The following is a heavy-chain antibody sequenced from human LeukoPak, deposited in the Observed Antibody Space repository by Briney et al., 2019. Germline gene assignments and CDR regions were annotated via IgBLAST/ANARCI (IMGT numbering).Heavy chain of an antibody. CDR3: ARDLAMVRGGSYGMDV. J-gene: IGHJ6*02. Sequence: GGSLRLSCAASGFTFSSYAMHWVRPAAGKGLEWAAVISYDGSNKYYADSVKGRFTISRDNSKNTLYLQMNSLRAEDTAVYYCARDLAMVRGGSYGMDVWGQGTTVTVSS. D-gene: IGHD3-10*01. CDR1: GFTFSSYA. V-gene: IGHV3-30*04. CDR2: ISYDGSNK.